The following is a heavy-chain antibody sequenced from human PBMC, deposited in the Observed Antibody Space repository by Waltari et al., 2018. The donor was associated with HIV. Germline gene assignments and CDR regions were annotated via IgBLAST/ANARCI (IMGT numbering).Heavy chain of an antibody. CDR1: GFSVRGKY. Sequence: EVQLVESGGGLIQPGGSLRLSCAASGFSVRGKYMSRVRPAPGKGLEWVSVIYSGGSTYYADSVKGRFTISRDNSKNTLYLQMNSLRAEDTAVYYCARGFGCGGDCYYFDYWGQGTLVTVSS. CDR3: ARGFGCGGDCYYFDY. D-gene: IGHD2-21*02. J-gene: IGHJ4*02. CDR2: IYSGGST. V-gene: IGHV3-53*01.